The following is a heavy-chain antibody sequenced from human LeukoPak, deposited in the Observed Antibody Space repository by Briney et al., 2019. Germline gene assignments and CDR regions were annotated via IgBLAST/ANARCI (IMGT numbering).Heavy chain of an antibody. J-gene: IGHJ4*02. CDR1: GFTFSSYA. CDR2: ISYDGSNK. CDR3: AWYDSSGYYFRY. Sequence: PGGSLRLSCAASGFTFSSYAMSWVRQAPGKGLEWVAVISYDGSNKYYADSVKGRFTISRDNSKNTLYLQMNSLRAEDTAVYYCAWYDSSGYYFRYWGQGTLVTVSS. V-gene: IGHV3-30-3*01. D-gene: IGHD3-22*01.